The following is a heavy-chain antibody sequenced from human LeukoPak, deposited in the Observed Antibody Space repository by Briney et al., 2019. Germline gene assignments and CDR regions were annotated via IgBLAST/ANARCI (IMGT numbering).Heavy chain of an antibody. CDR3: ARVIRLVVPYHYYFDY. J-gene: IGHJ4*02. Sequence: SETLSLTCTVSGGSISSSSYYWGWIRQPPGKGLEWIGYIYYSGSTYYNPSLKSRVTISVDTSKNQFSLKLSSVTAADTAVYYCARVIRLVVPYHYYFDYWGQGTLVTVSS. V-gene: IGHV4-30-4*08. CDR1: GGSISSSSYY. D-gene: IGHD3-16*01. CDR2: IYYSGST.